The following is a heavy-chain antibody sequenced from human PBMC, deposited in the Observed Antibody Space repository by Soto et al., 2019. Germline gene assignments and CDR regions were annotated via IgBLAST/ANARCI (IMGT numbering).Heavy chain of an antibody. J-gene: IGHJ4*02. CDR2: ISPNSGRP. Sequence: ASVKVSCKASGYTFNKYDITWVRQAPGQGLEWLGLISPNSGRPSYAQKFEGRVTMTTDTSTTTAYLELRSLRSDDTAVYYCARHHCTSTSCFTGYFDYWAPGTLVTVSS. D-gene: IGHD2-2*02. CDR1: GYTFNKYD. V-gene: IGHV1-18*04. CDR3: ARHHCTSTSCFTGYFDY.